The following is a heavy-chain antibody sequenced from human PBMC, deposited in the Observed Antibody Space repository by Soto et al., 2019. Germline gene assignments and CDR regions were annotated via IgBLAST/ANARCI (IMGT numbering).Heavy chain of an antibody. Sequence: SETLSLTCTVSGGSISSSSYYWGWIRQPPGKGLEWIGSIYYSGSTYYNPSLKSRVTISVDTSKNQFSLKLSSVTAADTAVYYCARLDEYTQAFDYWGQGTLVTVLL. CDR1: GGSISSSSYY. CDR3: ARLDEYTQAFDY. V-gene: IGHV4-39*01. J-gene: IGHJ4*02. D-gene: IGHD1-1*01. CDR2: IYYSGST.